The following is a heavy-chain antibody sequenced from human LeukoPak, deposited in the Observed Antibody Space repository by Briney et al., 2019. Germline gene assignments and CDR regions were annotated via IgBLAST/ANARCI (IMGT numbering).Heavy chain of an antibody. J-gene: IGHJ4*02. CDR1: GFTVSSNY. V-gene: IGHV3-53*01. CDR2: IYSGGST. CDR3: ARDAYSSSWYFDY. D-gene: IGHD6-13*01. Sequence: GASLRLSCAASGFTVSSNYMSWVCQAPGKGLEWVSVIYSGGSTYYADSVKGRFNISRDNSKNTLYLQMNSLRAEDTAVYYCARDAYSSSWYFDYWGQGTLVTVSS.